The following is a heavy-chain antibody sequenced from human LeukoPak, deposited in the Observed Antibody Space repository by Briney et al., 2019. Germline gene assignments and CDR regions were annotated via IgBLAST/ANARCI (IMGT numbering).Heavy chain of an antibody. V-gene: IGHV4-34*01. CDR3: ASTRSGYHR. CDR2: INHSGST. CDR1: GGSFSGYY. Sequence: SETLSLTCAVYGGSFSGYYWSWIRQPPGKGLEWIGEINHSGSTNYNPSLKSRVTISVDTSKNQFSLKLSSVTAADTAVYYCASTRSGYHRWGQGTRVTVSS. D-gene: IGHD3-22*01. J-gene: IGHJ4*02.